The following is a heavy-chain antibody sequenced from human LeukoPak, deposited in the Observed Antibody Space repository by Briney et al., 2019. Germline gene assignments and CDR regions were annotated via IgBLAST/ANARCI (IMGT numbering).Heavy chain of an antibody. D-gene: IGHD6-6*01. CDR1: GGSFSTYY. V-gene: IGHV4-34*01. CDR2: INHSGST. J-gene: IGHJ4*02. Sequence: SETLSLTCAVYGGSFSTYYWSWVRQPPGKGLEWIGEINHSGSTNYNPSLKSRVTISANTSKGQFSLKLTSVTAADTAVYYCARVDPDSSSTLEVFDYWGQGTLVTVSS. CDR3: ARVDPDSSSTLEVFDY.